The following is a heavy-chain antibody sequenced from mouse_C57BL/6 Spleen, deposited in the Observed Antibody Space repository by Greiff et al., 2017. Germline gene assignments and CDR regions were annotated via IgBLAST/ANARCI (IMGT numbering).Heavy chain of an antibody. Sequence: VKLVESGAELARPGASVKLSCKASGYTFTSYGISWVKQRTGQGLEWIGEIYPRSGNTYYNEKFKGKATLTADKSSSTAYMELRSLTSEDSAVYFCATYYFGSRGAMDYWGQGTSVAVSS. J-gene: IGHJ4*01. D-gene: IGHD1-1*01. V-gene: IGHV1-81*01. CDR3: ATYYFGSRGAMDY. CDR2: IYPRSGNT. CDR1: GYTFTSYG.